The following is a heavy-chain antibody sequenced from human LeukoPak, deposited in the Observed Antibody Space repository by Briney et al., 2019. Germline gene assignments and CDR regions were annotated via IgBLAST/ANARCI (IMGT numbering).Heavy chain of an antibody. CDR1: GFTFSSYA. V-gene: IGHV3-23*01. CDR2: ISGSGGST. Sequence: AGGSLRLSCAASGFTFSSYAMGWVRQAPGKGLEWVSAISGSGGSTYYADSVKGRFTISRDNSKNTLYLQMNSLRAEDTAVYYCALRKRGRYFDYWGQGTLVTVSS. J-gene: IGHJ4*02. CDR3: ALRKRGRYFDY. D-gene: IGHD1-26*01.